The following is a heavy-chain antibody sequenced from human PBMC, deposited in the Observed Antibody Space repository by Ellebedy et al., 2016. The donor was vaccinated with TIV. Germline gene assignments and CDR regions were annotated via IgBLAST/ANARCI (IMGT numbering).Heavy chain of an antibody. J-gene: IGHJ3*01. Sequence: GESLKISXVASGFTINTYWMSWVRQAPGKGLEWVANIKPDGGQKYYLDSVEGRFTISRDNAKNSLYLQMSSLRAEDTAVYYCARKNAFDLWGQGTMVTVSS. V-gene: IGHV3-7*01. CDR3: ARKNAFDL. CDR1: GFTINTYW. CDR2: IKPDGGQK.